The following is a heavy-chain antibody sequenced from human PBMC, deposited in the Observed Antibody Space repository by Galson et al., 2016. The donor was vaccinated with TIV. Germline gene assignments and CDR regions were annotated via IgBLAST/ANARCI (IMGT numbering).Heavy chain of an antibody. J-gene: IGHJ3*01. D-gene: IGHD3-22*01. Sequence: SVKVSCKASEDTFSNHAISWARQAPGQGLEWMGRIVPIFRTPTYAQKFQGGVTLTADESTSTAYMELSNLRSEDTAVYFCAREMYFYDSSRKGDAFDVWGQGSMVTVSS. V-gene: IGHV1-69*13. CDR3: AREMYFYDSSRKGDAFDV. CDR1: EDTFSNHA. CDR2: IVPIFRTP.